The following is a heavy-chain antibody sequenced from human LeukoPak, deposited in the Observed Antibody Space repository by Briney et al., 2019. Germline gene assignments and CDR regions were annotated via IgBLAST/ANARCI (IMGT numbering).Heavy chain of an antibody. Sequence: GGSLRLSCAASGFTFSSYWMSWVRQAPGKGLEWVANINQDGTEKYYVDSVKGRFTISRDNAKNSLYLQMNSLRAEDTAVYYCATRSKNYYGSGSLNYWGQGTLVTVSS. CDR1: GFTFSSYW. D-gene: IGHD3-10*01. CDR2: INQDGTEK. J-gene: IGHJ4*02. CDR3: ATRSKNYYGSGSLNY. V-gene: IGHV3-7*03.